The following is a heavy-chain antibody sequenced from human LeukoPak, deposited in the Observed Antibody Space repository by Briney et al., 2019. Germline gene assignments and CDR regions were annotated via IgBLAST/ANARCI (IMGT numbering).Heavy chain of an antibody. V-gene: IGHV3-21*01. D-gene: IGHD6-13*01. CDR2: ISSSSSYI. Sequence: GGSLRLSCAASGFTFSSYSMNWVRQAPGKGLEWVSSISSSSSYIYYADSVKDRFTISRDNAKNSLYLQMNSLRAEDTAVYYCARDGAAAGRGRPTTYGMDVWGQGTTVTVSS. J-gene: IGHJ6*02. CDR1: GFTFSSYS. CDR3: ARDGAAAGRGRPTTYGMDV.